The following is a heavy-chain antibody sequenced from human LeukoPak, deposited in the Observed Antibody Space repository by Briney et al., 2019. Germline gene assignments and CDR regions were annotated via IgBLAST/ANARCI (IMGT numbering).Heavy chain of an antibody. D-gene: IGHD3-10*01. J-gene: IGHJ5*02. V-gene: IGHV4-39*01. Sequence: SETLSLTCTVSGGSLNNDVYYWDWIRQTPGKGLEWLGNIHNSGNTYYKSSLKSRVGMSIDTSQNQFSLRLSSVTAADTAVYYCARHPGRSNWFDTWGQGILVTISS. CDR2: IHNSGNT. CDR3: ARHPGRSNWFDT. CDR1: GGSLNNDVYY.